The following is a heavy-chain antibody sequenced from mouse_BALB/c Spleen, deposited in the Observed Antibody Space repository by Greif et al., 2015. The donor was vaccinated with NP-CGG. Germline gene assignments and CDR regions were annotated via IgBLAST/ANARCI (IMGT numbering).Heavy chain of an antibody. D-gene: IGHD2-1*01. Sequence: QVQLKQSGAELAKPGASVKMSCKASGYTFTSYWMHWVKQRPGQGLEWIGYINPSTGYTEYNQKFKDKATLTADKSSSTAYMQLSSLTSEDSAVYYCARSYGNYAYWAQGTLVTVSA. CDR1: GYTFTSYW. CDR2: INPSTGYT. V-gene: IGHV1-7*01. J-gene: IGHJ3*01. CDR3: ARSYGNYAY.